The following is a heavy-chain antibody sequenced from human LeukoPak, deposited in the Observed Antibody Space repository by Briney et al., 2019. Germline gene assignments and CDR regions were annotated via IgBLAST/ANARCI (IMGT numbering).Heavy chain of an antibody. Sequence: ASVKVSCKASGGTFSSYAISWVRQAPGQGLEWMGGISAYNGNTNYAQKLQGRVTMTTDTSTSTAYMELRSLRSDDTAVYYCARVDTDYYGMDVWGQGTTVTVSS. J-gene: IGHJ6*02. V-gene: IGHV1-18*01. CDR3: ARVDTDYYGMDV. CDR1: GGTFSSYA. D-gene: IGHD5-18*01. CDR2: ISAYNGNT.